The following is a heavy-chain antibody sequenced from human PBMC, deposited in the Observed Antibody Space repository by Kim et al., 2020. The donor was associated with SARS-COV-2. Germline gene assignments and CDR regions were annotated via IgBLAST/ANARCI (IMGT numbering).Heavy chain of an antibody. J-gene: IGHJ4*02. CDR2: IDPSDSYT. CDR1: GYSFTSYW. Sequence: GESLKISCKGSGYSFTSYWISWVRQMPGKGLEWMGRIDPSDSYTNYSPSSQGHVTISADKSISTAYLQWSSLKASDTAMYYCARAPRDCGGDCYSGIPYYFDYWGQGTLVTVSS. D-gene: IGHD2-21*02. V-gene: IGHV5-10-1*01. CDR3: ARAPRDCGGDCYSGIPYYFDY.